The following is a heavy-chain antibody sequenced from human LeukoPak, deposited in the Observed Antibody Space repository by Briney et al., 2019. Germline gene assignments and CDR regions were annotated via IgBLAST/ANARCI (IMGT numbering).Heavy chain of an antibody. J-gene: IGHJ5*02. V-gene: IGHV3-7*01. Sequence: GGSLRLSCAASGFTFSNYWMSWVRQAPGKGLEWVANIKQDGSERYYVDSVKGRFTISRDNAKNSLYLQMNSLRAEDTAVYYCAKDPIVGGNWFDPWGQGTLVTVSS. CDR1: GFTFSNYW. CDR2: IKQDGSER. D-gene: IGHD1-26*01. CDR3: AKDPIVGGNWFDP.